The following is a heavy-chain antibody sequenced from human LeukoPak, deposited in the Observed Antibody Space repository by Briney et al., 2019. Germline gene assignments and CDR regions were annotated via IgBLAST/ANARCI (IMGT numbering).Heavy chain of an antibody. CDR3: ARARRDSSGPSGYYYMDV. D-gene: IGHD6-19*01. Sequence: ASVKVSCKASGYTFTSYGISWVRQAPGQGLEWMGWISAYNGNTNYAQKFQGRVTMTRNTSISTAYMELSSLRSEDTAVYYCARARRDSSGPSGYYYMDVWGKGTTVTISS. J-gene: IGHJ6*03. V-gene: IGHV1-18*01. CDR2: ISAYNGNT. CDR1: GYTFTSYG.